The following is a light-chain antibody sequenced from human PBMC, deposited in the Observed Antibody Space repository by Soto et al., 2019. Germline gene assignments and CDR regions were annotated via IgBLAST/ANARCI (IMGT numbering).Light chain of an antibody. CDR3: SSYTSSSTYV. CDR1: SSDVGGYNY. J-gene: IGLJ1*01. V-gene: IGLV2-14*01. CDR2: EVT. Sequence: QSVLTQPASVSGSPGQSITISCTGTSSDVGGYNYVSWYQQHPGKAPNLMIYEVTNRPSGVSNRFSGSKSGNTASLTISVLQAEDEADYYCSSYTSSSTYVFGTGTKVAVL.